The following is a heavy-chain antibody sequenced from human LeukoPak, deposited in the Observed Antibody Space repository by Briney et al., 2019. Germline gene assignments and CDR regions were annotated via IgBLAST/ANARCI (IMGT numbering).Heavy chain of an antibody. J-gene: IGHJ4*02. CDR1: SGSFSGSY. CDR3: ASVELTTTNFDS. Sequence: SETLSLTCAVYSGSFSGSYWSWIRQPPGKGLEWIGEISHSGSANHNPSLKSRVTISVDTSKNEFSLKLNSVSAADTAVYYCASVELTTTNFDSWGQGTLVTVSP. V-gene: IGHV4-34*01. D-gene: IGHD1-1*01. CDR2: ISHSGSA.